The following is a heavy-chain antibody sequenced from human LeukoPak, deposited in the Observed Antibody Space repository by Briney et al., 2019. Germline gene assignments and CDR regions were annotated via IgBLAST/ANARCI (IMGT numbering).Heavy chain of an antibody. Sequence: SETLSLTCTVSGGSISSYYWSWIRQPAGKGLEWIGRIYTSGSTNYNPSLKSRVTMSVDTSKNQFSLKLSSVTAADTAVYYCARDLEGRYYDSSGYYYYYYMDVWGKGTTVTVSS. CDR3: ARDLEGRYYDSSGYYYYYYMDV. V-gene: IGHV4-4*07. J-gene: IGHJ6*03. CDR2: IYTSGST. D-gene: IGHD3-22*01. CDR1: GGSISSYY.